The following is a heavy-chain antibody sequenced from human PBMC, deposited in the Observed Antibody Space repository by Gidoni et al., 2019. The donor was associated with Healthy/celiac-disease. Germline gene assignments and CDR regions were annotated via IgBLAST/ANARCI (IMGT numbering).Heavy chain of an antibody. D-gene: IGHD3-3*01. CDR3: ASTIGVGITIFGNSRYGMDV. J-gene: IGHJ6*02. CDR1: GGSFSGYY. V-gene: IGHV4-34*01. CDR2: INHSGST. Sequence: QVQLQQWGAGLLKPSETLSLTCAVYGGSFSGYYWRWIRPPPGKGLEWIGEINHSGSTNYNPSLKSRVTISVDTSKNQFSLKLSSVTAADTAVYYCASTIGVGITIFGNSRYGMDVWGQGTTVTVSS.